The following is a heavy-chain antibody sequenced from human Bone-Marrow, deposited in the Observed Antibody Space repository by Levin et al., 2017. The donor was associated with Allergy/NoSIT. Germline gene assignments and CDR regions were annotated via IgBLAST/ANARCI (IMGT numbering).Heavy chain of an antibody. J-gene: IGHJ6*02. V-gene: IGHV3-11*01. CDR2: VSQSGDIK. CDR1: EFSLGDFY. D-gene: IGHD1-1*01. Sequence: SCTASEFSLGDFYMTWIRQAPGKGLEWISYVSQSGDIKFFADSVRGRFTISRDNAKDSVYLHMESLKPEDMAVYYCSRDLGSGSSSTSMDVWGPGTTVSVSS. CDR3: SRDLGSGSSSTSMDV.